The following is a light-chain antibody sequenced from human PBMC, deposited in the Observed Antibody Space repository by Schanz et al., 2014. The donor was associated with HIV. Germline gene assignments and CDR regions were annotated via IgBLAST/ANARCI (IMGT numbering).Light chain of an antibody. Sequence: PGGSVTLSCRASQSVSSSYLAWYQQKPGQAPRLLIYGASSRATGVPDRFSGSGSGADFILTISTLEPEDSAVYYCQQYGGSVPWTFGQGTKVEIK. V-gene: IGKV3-20*01. CDR1: QSVSSSY. CDR3: QQYGGSVPWT. CDR2: GAS. J-gene: IGKJ1*01.